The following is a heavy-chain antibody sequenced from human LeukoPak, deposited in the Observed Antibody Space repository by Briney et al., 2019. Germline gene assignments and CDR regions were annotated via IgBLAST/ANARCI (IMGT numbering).Heavy chain of an antibody. CDR3: ARDGGWAQKGVVDY. CDR1: GFTFSSYA. V-gene: IGHV3-23*01. Sequence: GGSLRLSCAASGFTFSSYAMSWVRQAPGKGLEWVSAISGSGGSTYYADSVKGRFTISRDNSKNTLYLQMNSLRAEDTAVYYCARDGGWAQKGVVDYWGQGTLVTVSS. CDR2: ISGSGGST. D-gene: IGHD3-16*01. J-gene: IGHJ4*02.